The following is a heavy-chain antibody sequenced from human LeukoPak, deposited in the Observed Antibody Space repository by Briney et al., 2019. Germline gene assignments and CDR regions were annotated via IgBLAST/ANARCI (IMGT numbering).Heavy chain of an antibody. CDR2: ISAYNGNT. CDR1: GYTFTSYG. V-gene: IGHV1-18*01. Sequence: ASVKVSCKASGYTFTSYGISWVRQAPGQGLEWMGWISAYNGNTNYAQKFQGRVTMTRDTSISTAYMELSRLRSDDTAVYYCARVTHCSSTSCSPFFDYWGQGTLVTVSS. CDR3: ARVTHCSSTSCSPFFDY. D-gene: IGHD2-2*01. J-gene: IGHJ4*02.